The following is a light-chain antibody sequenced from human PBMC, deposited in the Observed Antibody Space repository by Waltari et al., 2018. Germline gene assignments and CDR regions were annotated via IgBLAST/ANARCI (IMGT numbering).Light chain of an antibody. J-gene: IGKJ4*01. CDR1: QSVKNN. CDR3: QEYDSLPVT. V-gene: IGKV1-5*03. Sequence: DIQMTQSPSTLSASVGDRVTITCRAGQSVKNNLAWYQQKAGKAPKVVIHKASRLEGGVPSRFSGSGYGTEFTLTISSLQPDDFATYYCQEYDSLPVTFGGGTKVEIK. CDR2: KAS.